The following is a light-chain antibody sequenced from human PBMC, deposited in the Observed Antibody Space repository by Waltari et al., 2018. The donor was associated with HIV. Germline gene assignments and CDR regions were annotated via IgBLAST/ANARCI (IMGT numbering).Light chain of an antibody. CDR1: SSDVGGYNH. CDR2: DVS. V-gene: IGLV2-14*01. Sequence: QSALTQPASVSGSPGQSITISCTGPSSDVGGYNHVSWYQQYPGKAPKLMIFDVSNRPSGVSNRFSGSKSGNTASLTISGLHTEDEADYYCSSYTSSSTLVFGTGTKVTVL. CDR3: SSYTSSSTLV. J-gene: IGLJ1*01.